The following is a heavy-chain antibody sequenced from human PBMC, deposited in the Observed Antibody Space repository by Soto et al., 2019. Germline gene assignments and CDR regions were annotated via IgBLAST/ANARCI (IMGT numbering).Heavy chain of an antibody. CDR1: GYTFTSYD. Sequence: QVQLVQSGAEVKKPGASVKVSCKASGYTFTSYDINWVRQATGQGLEWMGWMNPNSGNTGYAQKFQGRVIMTRNTSISTAYMELSSLRSEDTAVYYCARGLRYCSGGSCNNWFDPWGQGTLVTVSS. CDR3: ARGLRYCSGGSCNNWFDP. V-gene: IGHV1-8*01. D-gene: IGHD2-15*01. CDR2: MNPNSGNT. J-gene: IGHJ5*02.